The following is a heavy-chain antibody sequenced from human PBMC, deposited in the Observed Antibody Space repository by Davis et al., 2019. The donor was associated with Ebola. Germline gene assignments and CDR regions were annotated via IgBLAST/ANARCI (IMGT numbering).Heavy chain of an antibody. Sequence: GESLKISCTASGFTFRSYAMSWVRQAPGKGLEWVANIKQDGSEKYYVDSVKGRFTISRDNAKNSLYLQMNSLRAEDTAVYYCARVTIGDTYYDFWSGHGYVDYWGQGTLVTVSS. CDR2: IKQDGSEK. J-gene: IGHJ4*02. V-gene: IGHV3-7*01. D-gene: IGHD3-3*01. CDR3: ARVTIGDTYYDFWSGHGYVDY. CDR1: GFTFRSYA.